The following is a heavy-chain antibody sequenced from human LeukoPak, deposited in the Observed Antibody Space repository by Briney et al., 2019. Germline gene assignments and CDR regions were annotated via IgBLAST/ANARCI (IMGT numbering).Heavy chain of an antibody. J-gene: IGHJ5*02. CDR3: ARGPPTYYDFWSGYYTSNWFDP. CDR1: GFTFSSYS. CDR2: ISSSSSTI. V-gene: IGHV3-48*01. Sequence: GGSLRLSCAASGFTFSSYSMNWVRQAPGKGLEWVSYISSSSSTIYYADSVKGRFTISRDNAKNSLYLQMNSLRAEDTAVYYCARGPPTYYDFWSGYYTSNWFDPWGQGTLVTVSS. D-gene: IGHD3-3*01.